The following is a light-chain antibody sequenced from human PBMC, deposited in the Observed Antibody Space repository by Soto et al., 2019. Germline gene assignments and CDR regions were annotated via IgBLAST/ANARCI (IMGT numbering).Light chain of an antibody. J-gene: IGKJ4*01. CDR1: QTVRNNY. Sequence: EFVLTQSPATLSLSPGERATLSCRASQTVRNNYLAWYQQKPGQAPRLLIYDASSRATGIPDRFSGGGSGTDFTLTISRLEPEDFAVYYCQQFSSNPLTFGGGTKVDIK. CDR2: DAS. V-gene: IGKV3-20*01. CDR3: QQFSSNPLT.